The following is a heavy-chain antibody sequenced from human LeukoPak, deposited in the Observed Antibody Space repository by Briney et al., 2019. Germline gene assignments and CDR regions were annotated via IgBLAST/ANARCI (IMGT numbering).Heavy chain of an antibody. CDR1: VGTSSGHT. Sequence: SVKVSCKASVGTSSGHTFRGVRQAPGQGVEWMGRIIPILDIANNAQKFQGRVTITADKSTSTAYMDLSSLTSEDTAVYYCARGGQLSTGAYFDYWGQGTLVTIAS. D-gene: IGHD6-6*01. CDR2: IIPILDIA. CDR3: ARGGQLSTGAYFDY. J-gene: IGHJ4*02. V-gene: IGHV1-69*02.